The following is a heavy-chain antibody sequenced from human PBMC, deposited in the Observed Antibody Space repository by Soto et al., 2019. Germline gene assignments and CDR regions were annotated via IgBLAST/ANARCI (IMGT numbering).Heavy chain of an antibody. CDR3: ARDQSGSYYYGMDV. CDR2: ISYDGSNK. J-gene: IGHJ6*02. Sequence: VGSLRLSCAASGFTFSSYAMHWVRQAPGKGLEWVAVISYDGSNKYYADSVKGRFTTSRDNSKNTLYLQMNSLRAEDTAVYYCARDQSGSYYYGMDVWGQGTTVTVSS. D-gene: IGHD1-26*01. CDR1: GFTFSSYA. V-gene: IGHV3-30-3*01.